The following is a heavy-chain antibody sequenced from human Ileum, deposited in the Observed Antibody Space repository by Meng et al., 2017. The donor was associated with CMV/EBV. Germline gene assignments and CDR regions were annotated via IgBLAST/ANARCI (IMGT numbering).Heavy chain of an antibody. D-gene: IGHD1-7*01. CDR2: IAPFFGPP. J-gene: IGHJ5*02. CDR1: GSTFYSYS. Sequence: SVKVSCKTSGSTFYSYSITWVRQAPGQGLEWMGGIAPFFGPPNYAQKFQGRLTITTDDSTTTAFMELTRLTSDDTAVYYCARGDPSAGTTRWFDPWGQGTLVTVSS. CDR3: ARGDPSAGTTRWFDP. V-gene: IGHV1-69*05.